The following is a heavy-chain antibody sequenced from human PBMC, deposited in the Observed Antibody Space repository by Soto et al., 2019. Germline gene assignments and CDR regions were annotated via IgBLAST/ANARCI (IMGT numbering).Heavy chain of an antibody. Sequence: GGSLRLSCSASGFAFSSYAMHWVRQTPGKGLEYVSAISPQGGSTYYADSVKGRFTISRDDSKNTVYLQMSSLRPDDTAVYYCVNMMIARGAFDFWGQGTLITVSS. D-gene: IGHD2-21*01. V-gene: IGHV3-64D*06. CDR3: VNMMIARGAFDF. J-gene: IGHJ4*02. CDR2: ISPQGGST. CDR1: GFAFSSYA.